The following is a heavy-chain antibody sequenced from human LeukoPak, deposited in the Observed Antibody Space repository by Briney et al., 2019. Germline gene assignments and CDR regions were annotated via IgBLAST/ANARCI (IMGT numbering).Heavy chain of an antibody. Sequence: GASLKVSCSASVYPFTGYYLHRVRQAPGQGLEWMGWINPNSGDTKSAKRFQGSVTLTSDTSISTAYMELSRLRSDDTAVFCCARGGVIDAFDFWGEGTMVTVSS. D-gene: IGHD2-21*01. CDR2: INPNSGDT. CDR1: VYPFTGYY. CDR3: ARGGVIDAFDF. J-gene: IGHJ3*01. V-gene: IGHV1-2*02.